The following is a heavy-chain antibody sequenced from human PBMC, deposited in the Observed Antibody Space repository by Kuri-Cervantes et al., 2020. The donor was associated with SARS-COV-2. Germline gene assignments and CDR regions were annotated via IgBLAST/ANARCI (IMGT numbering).Heavy chain of an antibody. CDR3: AQGQDDGSGYYATSFDK. Sequence: GEFLKISCVASGFDFEDYTMHWVRQPPGKGLEWISLISWDSVGRYYVDSVTGRFTISRDNSKNSLFLQMTSLTSEDIGFYYCAQGQDDGSGYYATSFDKWGQGTLVTVSS. CDR1: GFDFEDYT. D-gene: IGHD3-22*01. V-gene: IGHV3-43*01. J-gene: IGHJ4*02. CDR2: ISWDSVGR.